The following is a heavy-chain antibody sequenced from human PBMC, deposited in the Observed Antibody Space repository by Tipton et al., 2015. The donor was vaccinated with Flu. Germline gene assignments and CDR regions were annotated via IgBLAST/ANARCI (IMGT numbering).Heavy chain of an antibody. V-gene: IGHV4-38-2*01. J-gene: IGHJ5*02. CDR1: GSSVSRVYY. Sequence: TLSLTCAASGSSVSRVYYWGWIRQPPGKGLEWIGSIHDSGYRYHNPSLKSRVTITVDTSKNQFSLRLSSVSAADTAVYYCARGSPIFKSGRFDPWGQGTLVTVSS. CDR2: IHDSGYR. D-gene: IGHD3-3*01. CDR3: ARGSPIFKSGRFDP.